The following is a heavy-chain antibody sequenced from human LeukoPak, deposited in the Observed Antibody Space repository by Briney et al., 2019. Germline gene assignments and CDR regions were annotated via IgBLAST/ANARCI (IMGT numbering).Heavy chain of an antibody. D-gene: IGHD1-26*01. Sequence: GESLKTSCKGSGSISTNYWIGWVHELPGKGLEWMGIIDPGDSNTRYSPSFQGQVTISADKSITTAYLQWRSLKASDSAMYYCARGNNENYYDWFDPWGQGTLVTVSS. CDR3: ARGNNENYYDWFDP. J-gene: IGHJ5*02. CDR1: GSISTNYW. V-gene: IGHV5-51*07. CDR2: IDPGDSNT.